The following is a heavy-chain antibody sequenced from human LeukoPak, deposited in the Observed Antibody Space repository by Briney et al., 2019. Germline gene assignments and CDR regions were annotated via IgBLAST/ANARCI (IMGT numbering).Heavy chain of an antibody. CDR1: GYTFTSYG. CDR3: ARDQFPGYSSGWVNDY. D-gene: IGHD6-19*01. V-gene: IGHV1-18*01. Sequence: ASVKVSCKASGYTFTSYGISWVRQAPGQGLEWMGWISAYNGNTNYAQKLQGRVTMTPDTSTSTAYMELRSLRSDDTAVYYCARDQFPGYSSGWVNDYWGQGTLVTVSS. J-gene: IGHJ4*02. CDR2: ISAYNGNT.